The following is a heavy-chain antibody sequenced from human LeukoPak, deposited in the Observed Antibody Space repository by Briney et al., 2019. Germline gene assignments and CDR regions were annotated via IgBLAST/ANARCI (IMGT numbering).Heavy chain of an antibody. J-gene: IGHJ6*03. CDR3: ARERWDRIAAHYYYYYMDV. Sequence: ASVKVSCKASGYTFTSYDFHWVRQATGQGLEWMGWMNPNSGDTGYAQKFQGRVTMTRNTSISTAYMELSSLRSEDTAVYYCARERWDRIAAHYYYYYMDVWGKGTTVTVSS. D-gene: IGHD6-13*01. CDR1: GYTFTSYD. CDR2: MNPNSGDT. V-gene: IGHV1-8*01.